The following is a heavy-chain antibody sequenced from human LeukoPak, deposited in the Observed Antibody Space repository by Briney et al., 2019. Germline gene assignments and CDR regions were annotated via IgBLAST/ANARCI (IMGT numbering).Heavy chain of an antibody. Sequence: ASVKVSCKASGYTFTGYYMHWVRQAPGQGLEWMGWINPNSGGTNYARKFQGRVTMTRDTSISTAYMELSRLRSDDTAVYYCARGFIGYSYGRGPYYFDYWGQGTLVTVSS. D-gene: IGHD5-18*01. CDR3: ARGFIGYSYGRGPYYFDY. J-gene: IGHJ4*02. CDR2: INPNSGGT. CDR1: GYTFTGYY. V-gene: IGHV1-2*02.